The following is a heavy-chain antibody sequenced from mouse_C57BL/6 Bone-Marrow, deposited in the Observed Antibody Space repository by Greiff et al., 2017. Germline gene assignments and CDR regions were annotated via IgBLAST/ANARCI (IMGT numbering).Heavy chain of an antibody. V-gene: IGHV1-7*01. D-gene: IGHD2-5*01. Sequence: VQLQQSGAELAKPGASVKLSCKASGYTFTSYWMHWVNQRPGQGLEWIGYINPGSGYTKYTQKFKDKATLTADKSTSTDYMQLSRLTYEDSAVYDFARSYYSKYVYWYFDVWGTGTTVTVSS. CDR1: GYTFTSYW. CDR3: ARSYYSKYVYWYFDV. J-gene: IGHJ1*03. CDR2: INPGSGYT.